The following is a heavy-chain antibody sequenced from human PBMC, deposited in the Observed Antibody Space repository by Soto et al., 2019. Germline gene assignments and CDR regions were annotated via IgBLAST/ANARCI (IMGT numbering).Heavy chain of an antibody. CDR1: GGSITRNNHY. CDR3: ARLGSSGWYQGSYFDY. CDR2: ILYSGSI. D-gene: IGHD6-19*01. Sequence: QLQLQESGPGLVKPSETLSLTCTVSGGSITRNNHYWGWIRQSPGKVLERIGSILYSGSINYNPSLKSRVTISVEPSKNQFSLKMSSVTAADTAVYYCARLGSSGWYQGSYFDYWGQGTLVTVSS. J-gene: IGHJ4*02. V-gene: IGHV4-39*01.